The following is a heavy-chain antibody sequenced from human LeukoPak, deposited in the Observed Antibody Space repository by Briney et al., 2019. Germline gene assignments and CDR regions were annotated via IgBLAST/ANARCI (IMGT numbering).Heavy chain of an antibody. V-gene: IGHV3-23*01. CDR1: GFTFSSYA. D-gene: IGHD2-2*01. Sequence: GGSLRLSCAASGFTFSSYAVSWVRQAPGKGLEWVSAISGSGGSTYYADSVKGRFTISRDNSKNTLYLQMNSLRAEDTAVYYCAKEGIVVVPAAAYYFDYWGQGTLVTVSS. J-gene: IGHJ4*02. CDR2: ISGSGGST. CDR3: AKEGIVVVPAAAYYFDY.